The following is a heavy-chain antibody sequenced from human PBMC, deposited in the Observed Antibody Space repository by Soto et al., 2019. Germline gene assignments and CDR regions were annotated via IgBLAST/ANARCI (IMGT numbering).Heavy chain of an antibody. CDR1: GGIFSSYA. V-gene: IGHV1-69*06. Sequence: QVHLEQSGAEVKMPGSSVKVACRTSGGIFSSYAFNWVRQAPGNGLEWMGRIVPMFGTTNYTQKLQGRLTITADRSSSAAYLELSGLRSDDTAMYYCATQLTALSPFDPWGQGTLVTVSS. J-gene: IGHJ5*02. CDR3: ATQLTALSPFDP. CDR2: IVPMFGTT. D-gene: IGHD5-18*01.